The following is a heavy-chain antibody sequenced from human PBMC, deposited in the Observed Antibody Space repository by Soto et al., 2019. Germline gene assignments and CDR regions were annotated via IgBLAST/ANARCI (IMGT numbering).Heavy chain of an antibody. J-gene: IGHJ4*02. V-gene: IGHV5-51*01. CDR2: IYPGDSDT. D-gene: IGHD3-16*02. CDR1: GYSFTSYW. Sequence: GESLKISCKGSGYSFTSYWIGWVRQMPGKGLEWMGIIYPGDSDTRYSPSFQGQVTISADKSISTAYLQWSSLKASDTAMYYCARQGTNDYVWGSYRRTSHFDYWGQGTLVTVSS. CDR3: ARQGTNDYVWGSYRRTSHFDY.